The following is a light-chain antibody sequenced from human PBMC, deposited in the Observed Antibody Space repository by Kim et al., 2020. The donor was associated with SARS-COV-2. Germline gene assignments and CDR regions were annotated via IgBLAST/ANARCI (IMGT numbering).Light chain of an antibody. V-gene: IGKV1-5*01. CDR1: QSISSS. Sequence: ASVGDRVTITGRASQSISSSVAWDQQKPGKAPNLLIYDASSLERGVPSRFSGSGSGTEFTLTISSLQPEDFATYFCQQYDSFAQYTFGQGTKLEI. CDR3: QQYDSFAQYT. CDR2: DAS. J-gene: IGKJ2*01.